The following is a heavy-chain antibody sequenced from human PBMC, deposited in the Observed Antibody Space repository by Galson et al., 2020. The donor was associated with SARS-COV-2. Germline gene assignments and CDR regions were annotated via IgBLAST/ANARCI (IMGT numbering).Heavy chain of an antibody. CDR2: IKPKADGGTI. J-gene: IGHJ4*02. D-gene: IGHD2-8*01. Sequence: GGSLRLSCAVSGFTFSNAWMNWVRQAPGKGLEWVGRIKPKADGGTIDYAAPVKGRFTISRDDSKNTLFLQMNSLQTEDTAVYYCTIGFIMVVMPEYWGQGTQVTVSS. CDR1: GFTFSNAW. CDR3: TIGFIMVVMPEY. V-gene: IGHV3-15*01.